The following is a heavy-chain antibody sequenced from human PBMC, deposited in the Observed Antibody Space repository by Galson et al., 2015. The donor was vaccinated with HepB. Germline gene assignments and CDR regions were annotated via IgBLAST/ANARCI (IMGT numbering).Heavy chain of an antibody. V-gene: IGHV3-30-3*01. D-gene: IGHD2-15*01. CDR3: ARELVAATLYFDY. Sequence: SLRLSCAASGFTFSSYAMHWVRQAPGKGLEWVAVISYDGSNKYYADSVKGRFTISRDNSKNTLYLQMNSLRAEDTAVYYCARELVAATLYFDYWGQGTLVTVSS. CDR1: GFTFSSYA. CDR2: ISYDGSNK. J-gene: IGHJ4*02.